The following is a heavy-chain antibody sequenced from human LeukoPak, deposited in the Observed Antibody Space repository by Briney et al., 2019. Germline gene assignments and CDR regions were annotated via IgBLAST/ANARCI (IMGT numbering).Heavy chain of an antibody. D-gene: IGHD6-25*01. CDR1: GGSISGYY. V-gene: IGHV4-59*08. Sequence: SETLSLTCTVSGGSISGYYWSWIRQPPGKALEWIAYIDYSGDTNSNPSLKSRVTTSVDRSKNQFSLRLNSVTAADTAFYYFSQAAAGIRDFDPWGQGTLVTVSS. J-gene: IGHJ5*02. CDR3: SQAAAGIRDFDP. CDR2: IDYSGDT.